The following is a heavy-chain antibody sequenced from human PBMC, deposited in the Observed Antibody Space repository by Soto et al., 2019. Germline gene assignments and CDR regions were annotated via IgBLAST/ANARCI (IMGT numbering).Heavy chain of an antibody. CDR2: ISGSGGST. CDR3: AKDWFFHRDIVVVPAAISASDP. Sequence: EVQLLESGGGLVQPGGSLRLSCAASGFTFSSYAMSWVRQAPGKGLEWVSAISGSGGSTYYADSVKDRFTISRDNSKNTLYLQMNSLRAEDTAVYYCAKDWFFHRDIVVVPAAISASDPWGQGTLVTVSS. CDR1: GFTFSSYA. V-gene: IGHV3-23*01. J-gene: IGHJ5*02. D-gene: IGHD2-2*01.